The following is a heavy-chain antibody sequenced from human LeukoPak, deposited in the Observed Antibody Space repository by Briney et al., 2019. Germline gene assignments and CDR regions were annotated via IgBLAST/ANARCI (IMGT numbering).Heavy chain of an antibody. CDR3: ARDEYYYGSGSYNYGMDV. Sequence: SQTLSLTCAISGDSFSSNSAAWNWIRQSPSRGLEWLGRTYYRSKWYNDYAVSVKSRITINPDTSKNQFSLQLNSVTPEDTAVYYCARDEYYYGSGSYNYGMDVWGQGTTVTVSS. D-gene: IGHD3-10*01. J-gene: IGHJ6*02. CDR1: GDSFSSNSAA. V-gene: IGHV6-1*01. CDR2: TYYRSKWYN.